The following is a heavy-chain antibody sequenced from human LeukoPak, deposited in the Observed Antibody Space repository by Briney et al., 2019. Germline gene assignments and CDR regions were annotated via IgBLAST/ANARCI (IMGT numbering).Heavy chain of an antibody. CDR2: ISWNSGSI. D-gene: IGHD5-18*01. V-gene: IGHV3-9*01. J-gene: IGHJ4*02. CDR3: AKVWGYSYGYDFDY. CDR1: GFTFDDYA. Sequence: GGSLRLSCAASGFTFDDYAMHWVRQAPGKGLEWVSGISWNSGSIGYADSVKGRFTISRDNAKNSLYLQMNSLRAEDTALYYCAKVWGYSYGYDFDYWGQGTLVTVSS.